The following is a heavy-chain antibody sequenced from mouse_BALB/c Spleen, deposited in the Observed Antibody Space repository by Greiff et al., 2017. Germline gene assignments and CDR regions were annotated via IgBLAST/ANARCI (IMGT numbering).Heavy chain of an antibody. CDR3: ARDYDGYFDY. CDR2: ISSGGSYT. CDR1: GFTFSSYA. J-gene: IGHJ2*01. V-gene: IGHV5-9-4*01. D-gene: IGHD2-3*01. Sequence: EVMLVESGGGLVKPGGSLKLSCAASGFTFSSYAMSWVRQSPEKRLEWVAEISSGGSYTYYPDTVTGRFTISRDNAKNTLYLEMSSLRSEDTAMYYGARDYDGYFDYWGQGTTLTVSS.